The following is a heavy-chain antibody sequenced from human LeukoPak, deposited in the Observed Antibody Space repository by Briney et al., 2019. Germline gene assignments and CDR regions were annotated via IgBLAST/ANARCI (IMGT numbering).Heavy chain of an antibody. D-gene: IGHD4-11*01. Sequence: GGSLRLSCAASGFIFSSYWMHSVRQAPGEGPVWVSRIKSDGSSPSYADSVKGRFTISRDNAKNTVYLQMNSLRAEATAVYYCAKDGHYSNFYFDYWGQGTLVTVSS. J-gene: IGHJ4*02. CDR1: GFIFSSYW. CDR3: AKDGHYSNFYFDY. CDR2: IKSDGSSP. V-gene: IGHV3-74*01.